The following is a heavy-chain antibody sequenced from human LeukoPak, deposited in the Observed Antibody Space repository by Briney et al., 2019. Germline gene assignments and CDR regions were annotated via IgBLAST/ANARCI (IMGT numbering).Heavy chain of an antibody. J-gene: IGHJ6*03. D-gene: IGHD5-18*01. CDR3: ARRVDTTRGYYYFYMDV. Sequence: PSETLSLTCSVSGGSISSIGYFWDWFRQSPGKGLEWIGTIYDSGTKYYNPSLKSRVTISVDTSKNHLSLGLSSVTAADTAVYYCARRVDTTRGYYYFYMDVWGKGTTVTVSS. V-gene: IGHV4-39*02. CDR2: IYDSGTK. CDR1: GGSISSIGYF.